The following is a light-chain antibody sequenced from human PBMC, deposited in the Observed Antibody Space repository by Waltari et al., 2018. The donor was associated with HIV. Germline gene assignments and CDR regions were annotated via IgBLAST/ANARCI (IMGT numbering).Light chain of an antibody. Sequence: EIVLTQSPGTLSLSPGERVPLSCRASQTVRSNYLAWYQQKPGQAPRHLIYDAFKRATGIPVRFSGSGSGTDFTLTISRLEPEDFAVYYCQQYGGSARTFGQGTKVEV. CDR1: QTVRSNY. J-gene: IGKJ1*01. CDR3: QQYGGSART. CDR2: DAF. V-gene: IGKV3-20*01.